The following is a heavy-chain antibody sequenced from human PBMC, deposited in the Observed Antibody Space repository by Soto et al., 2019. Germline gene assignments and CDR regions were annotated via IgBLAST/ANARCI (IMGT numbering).Heavy chain of an antibody. CDR3: ARGAAAGSYYYYGMDV. V-gene: IGHV4-34*01. CDR1: GGSFSGYY. Sequence: PSETLALTCAVYGGSFSGYYWSWIRQPPGKGLEWIGEINHSGSTNYNPSLKSRVTISVDTSKNQFSLKLSSVTAADTAVYYCARGAAAGSYYYYGMDVWGQGTTVTVSS. J-gene: IGHJ6*02. D-gene: IGHD6-13*01. CDR2: INHSGST.